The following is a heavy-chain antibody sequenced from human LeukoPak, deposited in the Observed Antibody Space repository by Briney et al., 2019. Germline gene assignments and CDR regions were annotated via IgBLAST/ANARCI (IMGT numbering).Heavy chain of an antibody. V-gene: IGHV4-34*01. CDR3: ARDVDVDYDILTGYSWFDP. Sequence: PSETLSLTCAVYGGSFSGYYWSWIRQPPGKGLEWIGEINHSGSTNYNPSLKSRVTISVDTSKNQFSLKLSSVTAADTAVYYCARDVDVDYDILTGYSWFDPWGQGTLVTVSS. D-gene: IGHD3-9*01. J-gene: IGHJ5*02. CDR1: GGSFSGYY. CDR2: INHSGST.